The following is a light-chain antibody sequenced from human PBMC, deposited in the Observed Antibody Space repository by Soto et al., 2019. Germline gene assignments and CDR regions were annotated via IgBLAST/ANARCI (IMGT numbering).Light chain of an antibody. V-gene: IGKV1-9*01. CDR3: QQLNSYPHT. J-gene: IGKJ2*01. CDR2: ATS. Sequence: DIQLTQSPSFLSASVGDRVTITCRASQGISSYLAWYQQKPGKAPKLLIYATSTLQSGVPSRFSGSVSGTEFTLTISSLQPEDFATYYGQQLNSYPHTFGQGTKLEIK. CDR1: QGISSY.